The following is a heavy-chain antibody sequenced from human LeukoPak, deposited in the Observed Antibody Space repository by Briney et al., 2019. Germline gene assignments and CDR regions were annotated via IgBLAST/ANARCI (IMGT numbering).Heavy chain of an antibody. CDR1: GFTFSSYW. Sequence: GGSLRLSCAASGFTFSSYWMHWVRQAPGKGLVWVSRINSDGSSTSYAGSVKGRFTISRDNAKNTLYLQMNSLRAEDTAVYYCASLDHSGWYAFHYYYGMDVWGQGTTVTVSS. CDR2: INSDGSST. CDR3: ASLDHSGWYAFHYYYGMDV. V-gene: IGHV3-74*01. D-gene: IGHD6-19*01. J-gene: IGHJ6*02.